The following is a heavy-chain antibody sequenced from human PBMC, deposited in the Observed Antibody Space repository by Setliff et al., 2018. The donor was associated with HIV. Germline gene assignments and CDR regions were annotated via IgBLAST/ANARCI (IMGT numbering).Heavy chain of an antibody. CDR2: ISAFNGNT. Sequence: ASVMVSCKASGYTFTTYHISWVRQAPGQGLEWMGWISAFNGNTNYAEKFQGRVTMTTDTSTSTAYMELRSLRSEDMAVYYCARGIYDFWTGYADYWGPGTLVTVSS. D-gene: IGHD3-3*01. CDR1: GYTFTTYH. J-gene: IGHJ4*02. CDR3: ARGIYDFWTGYADY. V-gene: IGHV1-18*03.